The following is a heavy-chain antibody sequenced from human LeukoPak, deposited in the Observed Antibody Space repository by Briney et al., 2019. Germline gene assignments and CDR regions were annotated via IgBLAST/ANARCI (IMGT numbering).Heavy chain of an antibody. J-gene: IGHJ3*01. CDR1: GFAFSTNE. D-gene: IGHD3-22*01. CDR3: AAYYPDSSPKAV. Sequence: GGSLRLSCAASGFAFSTNEMNWVRQAPGKGLEWVSYISSGGNTIYYTDSVKGRFTISKDYADNLLFLKNSSRSDDDAAVYYGAAYYPDSSPKAVWGQGTMVTVSS. V-gene: IGHV3-48*03. CDR2: ISSGGNTI.